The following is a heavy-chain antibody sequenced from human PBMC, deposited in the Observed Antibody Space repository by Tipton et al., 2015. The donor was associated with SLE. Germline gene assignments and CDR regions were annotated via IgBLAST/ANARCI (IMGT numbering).Heavy chain of an antibody. J-gene: IGHJ4*02. D-gene: IGHD6-6*01. Sequence: TLSLTCTVSGGSISSHYWSWIRQPPGKGLEWIGYIYYSGSTNYNPSLKSRVTISVDTSKNQFSLKLSSVTAADTAVYYCARESLPLSNWGQGTLVTVSS. CDR2: IYYSGST. V-gene: IGHV4-59*11. CDR3: ARESLPLSN. CDR1: GGSISSHY.